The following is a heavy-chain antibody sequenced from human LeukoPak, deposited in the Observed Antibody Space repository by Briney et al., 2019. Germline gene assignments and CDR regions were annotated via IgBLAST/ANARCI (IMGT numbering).Heavy chain of an antibody. CDR1: GYTFTSYD. D-gene: IGHD3-10*01. Sequence: GASVKVSCKASGYTFTSYDINWVRQATGQGLEWMGWMNPNSGNTGYAQKFQGRVTMTRNTSISTAYMELSSLRSEDTAVYYCAAELWFGELFGMDVWGQGTTVTVSS. V-gene: IGHV1-8*01. J-gene: IGHJ6*02. CDR3: AAELWFGELFGMDV. CDR2: MNPNSGNT.